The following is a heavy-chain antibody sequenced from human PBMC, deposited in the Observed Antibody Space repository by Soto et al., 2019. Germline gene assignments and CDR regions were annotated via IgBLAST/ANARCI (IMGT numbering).Heavy chain of an antibody. Sequence: PSQTLSLTCAISGDSVSNNGAAWNWIRQSPSRGLEWLGRTYYRSRWHTDYAVSMKSRITITPDTSKNQFSLQVNSVTPEDTALYSCSRETPAYHSAFDSWGQGPLVTVYS. J-gene: IGHJ4*02. CDR2: TYYRSRWHT. CDR3: SRETPAYHSAFDS. CDR1: GDSVSNNGAA. D-gene: IGHD4-4*01. V-gene: IGHV6-1*01.